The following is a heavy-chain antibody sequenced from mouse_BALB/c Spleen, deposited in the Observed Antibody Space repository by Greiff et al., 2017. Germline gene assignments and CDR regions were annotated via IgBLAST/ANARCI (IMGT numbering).Heavy chain of an antibody. CDR3: ARSGGYYGAMDY. J-gene: IGHJ4*01. CDR2: ISYSGST. V-gene: IGHV3-2*02. Sequence: VQLKESGPGLVKPSQSLSLSCTATGYSITSDYAWYWIRQFPGNILEWMGFISYSGSTSYNPSLKSRITITRDTSKNQFFLQLNSVTTEDTATYYCARSGGYYGAMDYWGQGTSVTVSS. D-gene: IGHD1-1*01. CDR1: GYSITSDYA.